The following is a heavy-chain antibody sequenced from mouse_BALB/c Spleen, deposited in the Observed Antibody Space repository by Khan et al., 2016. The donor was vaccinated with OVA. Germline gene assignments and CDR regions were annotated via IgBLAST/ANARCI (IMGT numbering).Heavy chain of an antibody. D-gene: IGHD2-1*01. CDR2: ISSDSITL. Sequence: EVELVESGGGLVQPGGSRKLACAASGFTFSSFGMHWVRQAPEKGLEWVAYISSDSITLYYADTVKGRSTITRDNPRNTLFLQMTSLRSEDTAMYDCARGNGAWVAYWGQGTLVTVSA. CDR1: GFTFSSFG. J-gene: IGHJ3*01. CDR3: ARGNGAWVAY. V-gene: IGHV5-17*02.